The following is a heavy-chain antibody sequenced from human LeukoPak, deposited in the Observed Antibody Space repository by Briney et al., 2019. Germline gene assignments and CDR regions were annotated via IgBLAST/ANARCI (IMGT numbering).Heavy chain of an antibody. CDR1: GFTFSSYG. V-gene: IGHV3-23*01. D-gene: IGHD1-26*01. CDR3: AKRGAEVGATVAPGDY. J-gene: IGHJ4*02. CDR2: ISGSGGST. Sequence: GGSLRLSCAASGFTFSSYGMSWVRQAPGKGLEWVSAISGSGGSTYYADSGKGRFTISRDDSKNTLYLQMNSLRAEDTAIYYCAKRGAEVGATVAPGDYWGQGTLVTVSS.